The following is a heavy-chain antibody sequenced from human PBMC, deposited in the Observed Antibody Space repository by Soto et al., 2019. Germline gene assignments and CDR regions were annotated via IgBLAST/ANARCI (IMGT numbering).Heavy chain of an antibody. D-gene: IGHD2-15*01. CDR3: ARRYCSDSYCSYFDY. V-gene: IGHV4-34*01. CDR1: GGSFTTYY. J-gene: IGHJ4*02. Sequence: QVQLHQWGAGLLKPSETLSLTCAVYGGSFTTYYWSWIRQSPGKGLEWNGEINHSGFTNYNPSLESRVTTSVDTSKNQFSLKLRSVTAADTAIYYCARRYCSDSYCSYFDYWGRGTLVSVSS. CDR2: INHSGFT.